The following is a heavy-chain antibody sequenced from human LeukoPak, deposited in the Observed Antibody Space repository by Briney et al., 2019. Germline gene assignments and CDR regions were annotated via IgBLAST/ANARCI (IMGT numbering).Heavy chain of an antibody. CDR2: INWYGGST. D-gene: IGHD6-13*01. J-gene: IGHJ4*02. CDR1: GFTFDVYG. CDR3: ARDPHDSSSWYFDY. V-gene: IGHV3-20*01. Sequence: GGSLRLSSAASGFTFDVYGMSWVSQAPGEGLEWVSGINWYGGSTGYADSVKGRFTISSDNAKNSLYLQMNSLRAEDTALYHCARDPHDSSSWYFDYWGQGTLVTVSS.